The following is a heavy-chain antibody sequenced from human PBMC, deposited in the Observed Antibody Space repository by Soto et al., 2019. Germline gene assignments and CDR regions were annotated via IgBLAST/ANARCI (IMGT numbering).Heavy chain of an antibody. CDR2: IDPSDSYT. D-gene: IGHD3-9*01. J-gene: IGHJ4*02. V-gene: IGHV5-10-1*01. CDR3: ARHYDILTGFVY. CDR1: GYTFPDYW. Sequence: PAESLKISCKGSGYTFPDYWLAWVRQMPGKGLEWMGRIDPSDSYTNYSPSFQGHVTILADKSISTAYLQWSSLRASDTAMYYCARHYDILTGFVYWGQGTQVTVSS.